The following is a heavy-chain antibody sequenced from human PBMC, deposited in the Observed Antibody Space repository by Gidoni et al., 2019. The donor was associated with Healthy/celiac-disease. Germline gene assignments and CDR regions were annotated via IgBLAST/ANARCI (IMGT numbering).Heavy chain of an antibody. CDR3: ARGAGGYCSSTSCSNYYYYGMDV. D-gene: IGHD2-2*01. V-gene: IGHV5-51*01. CDR1: GYSLPSSS. Sequence: EVQLVQSAAGVRQPWAALQMCCQGAGYSLPSSSIGSVRQMPGKGLGWMGIIYPGASETRYSPSFQGQLTISADKSISTAYLQWSSLKASDTAMYYCARGAGGYCSSTSCSNYYYYGMDVWGQGTTVTVSS. CDR2: IYPGASET. J-gene: IGHJ6*02.